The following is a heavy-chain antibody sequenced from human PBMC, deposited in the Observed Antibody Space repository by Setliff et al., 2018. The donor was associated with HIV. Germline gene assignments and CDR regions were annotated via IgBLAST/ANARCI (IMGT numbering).Heavy chain of an antibody. Sequence: SETLSLTCAVYGGPLSGHYWSWIRQPPGQGLEWIGETSHSGSTNYNPSLKSRLSISVDTSKNQFSLNLTSVTAADTAVYYCASRVYYYDSNNFLREEGFDPWGQGSLVTVSS. J-gene: IGHJ5*02. V-gene: IGHV4-34*01. CDR3: ASRVYYYDSNNFLREEGFDP. CDR1: GGPLSGHY. D-gene: IGHD3-22*01. CDR2: TSHSGST.